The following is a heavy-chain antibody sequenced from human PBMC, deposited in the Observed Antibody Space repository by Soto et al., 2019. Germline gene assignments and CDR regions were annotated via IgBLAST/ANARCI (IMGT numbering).Heavy chain of an antibody. CDR2: ISYDGSNK. CDR3: ASPVAAIPQPFDY. J-gene: IGHJ4*02. D-gene: IGHD2-15*01. V-gene: IGHV3-30-3*01. Sequence: QVQLVESGGGVVQPGRSLRLSCAASGFTFSSYAMHWDRQAPGKGLEWVAVISYDGSNKYYADSVKGRFTISRDNSKNTLYLQMNSLRAEDTAVYYCASPVAAIPQPFDYWGQGTLVTVSS. CDR1: GFTFSSYA.